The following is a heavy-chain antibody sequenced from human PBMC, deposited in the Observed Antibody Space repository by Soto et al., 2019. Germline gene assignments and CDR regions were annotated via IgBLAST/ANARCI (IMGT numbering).Heavy chain of an antibody. CDR3: ATAPGTFSPAGYYVNWFDP. J-gene: IGHJ5*02. D-gene: IGHD3-22*01. CDR2: TYIGGMT. V-gene: IGHV4-39*01. Sequence: NPSETLSLTCTVSGASFTDGSLFWGWIRQSPGKGVEWIASTYIGGMTYCNPSLRSRVTISVDTSKSQFSLRLNSVTAADTAVYYCATAPGTFSPAGYYVNWFDPWGHGTLVTVSS. CDR1: GASFTDGSLF.